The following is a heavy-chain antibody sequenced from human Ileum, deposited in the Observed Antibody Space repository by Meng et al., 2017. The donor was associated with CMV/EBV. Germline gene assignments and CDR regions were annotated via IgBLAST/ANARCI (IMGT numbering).Heavy chain of an antibody. CDR1: GGSFSGHS. CDR3: ARGQYYDVLTGRYNNWFDP. CDR2: INQSGNT. J-gene: IGHJ5*02. D-gene: IGHD3-9*01. Sequence: QVQLQQWGAGLLKPSETLSLTCPAYGGSFSGHSCSWTRQPPGKGLEWIGEINQSGNTNYNPSLKSRVTISGEMSKNQFSLKLSSVTAADTAVYYCARGQYYDVLTGRYNNWFDPWGQGTLVTVSS. V-gene: IGHV4-34*02.